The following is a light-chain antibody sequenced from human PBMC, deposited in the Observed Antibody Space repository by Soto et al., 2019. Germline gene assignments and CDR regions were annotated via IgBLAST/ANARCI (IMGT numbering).Light chain of an antibody. J-gene: IGKJ5*01. V-gene: IGKV3-11*02. Sequence: ILITQCAVTLSLSPGERATLACRASQRFXTHFSWYEFKPGQAPRVLSXDASRRASAVPARFSGSGSGRDFTLTIISIVPEDFEPYYCQHRNTLPPRTFGQGTRLEIK. CDR2: DAS. CDR1: QRFXTH. CDR3: QHRNTLPPRT.